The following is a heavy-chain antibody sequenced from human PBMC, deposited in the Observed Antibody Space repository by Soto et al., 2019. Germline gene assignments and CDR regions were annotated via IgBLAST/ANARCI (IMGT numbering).Heavy chain of an antibody. J-gene: IGHJ3*02. V-gene: IGHV1-2*02. CDR1: GYTFTGSS. Sequence: ASVKVSCKASGYTFTGSSLHWVRQAPGQRLEWMGWINPNNGVTNYAQKFRGRVAMTRDTSISTAYMELSRLTSDDAAVYYCARVQLELMRDAFDIWGQGTMVTVSS. D-gene: IGHD1-1*01. CDR2: INPNNGVT. CDR3: ARVQLELMRDAFDI.